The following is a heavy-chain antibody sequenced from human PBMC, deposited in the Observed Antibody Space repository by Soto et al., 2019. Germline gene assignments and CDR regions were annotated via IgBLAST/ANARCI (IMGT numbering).Heavy chain of an antibody. V-gene: IGHV3-74*01. CDR1: GFTFSSYW. J-gene: IGHJ6*02. D-gene: IGHD2-8*01. CDR3: GRGGSCIYGMDV. CDR2: INGDGSST. Sequence: EVQLVESGGGLVQPGGSLRLSCAASGFTFSSYWVHWVRQAPGRGLVWVSRINGDGSSTNYADSVKGRFTISRDNAKNTLYLKMNSLRAEDTAVYLCGRGGSCIYGMDVWGQGTTVTVSS.